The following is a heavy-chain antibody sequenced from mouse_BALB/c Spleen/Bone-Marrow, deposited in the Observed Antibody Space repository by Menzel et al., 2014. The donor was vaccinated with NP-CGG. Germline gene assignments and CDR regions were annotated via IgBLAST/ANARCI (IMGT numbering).Heavy chain of an antibody. D-gene: IGHD1-1*01. V-gene: IGHV2-9*02. CDR2: IWAGGRT. CDR3: ARGKDYYGSSDAMDY. CDR1: GFSLTNYG. J-gene: IGHJ4*01. Sequence: QVQLPQLGPGLVAPSQSLSITCIVSGFSLTNYGVHWVRQPPGKGLEWLGVIWAGGRTNYNSALMSRLSISKDNSKSQVFLKMNSLQTDDTAMYYCARGKDYYGSSDAMDYWGQGTSVTVSS.